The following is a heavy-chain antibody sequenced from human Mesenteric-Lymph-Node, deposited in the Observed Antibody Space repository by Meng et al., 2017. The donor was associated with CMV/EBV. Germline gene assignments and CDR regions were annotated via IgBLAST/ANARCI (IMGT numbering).Heavy chain of an antibody. D-gene: IGHD3-9*01. J-gene: IGHJ4*02. CDR1: GGSFSGYY. CDR2: INHSGST. V-gene: IGHV4-34*01. Sequence: QVQLDQWGAGLLKPSENLSVTWAVYGGSFSGYYWNWIRQSPEKGLEWIGEINHSGSTTYNPSFTSRIIISVDTSTNQISLNMSSVTAPDTAVYYCARGSSYDILTGYFDYWGQGALVTVSS. CDR3: ARGSSYDILTGYFDY.